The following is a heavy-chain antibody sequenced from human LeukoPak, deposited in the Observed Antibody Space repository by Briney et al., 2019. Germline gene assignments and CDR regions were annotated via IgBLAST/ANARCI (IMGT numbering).Heavy chain of an antibody. CDR1: GGTFSSYA. J-gene: IGHJ4*02. Sequence: GASVKVSCKASGGTFSSYAISWVRQAPGQGLEWMGWMNPNSGNTGYAQKFQGRVTITRNTSISTAYMELSSLRSEDTAVYYCARMFGGYTFDYWGQGTLVTVSS. V-gene: IGHV1-8*03. CDR3: ARMFGGYTFDY. CDR2: MNPNSGNT. D-gene: IGHD3-10*02.